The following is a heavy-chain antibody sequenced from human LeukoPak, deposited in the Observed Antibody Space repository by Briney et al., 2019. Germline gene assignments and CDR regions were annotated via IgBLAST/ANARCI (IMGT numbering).Heavy chain of an antibody. Sequence: GGSLRLSCAASGFTFSSYWTHWVRQAPGKGLVWVSRINSDGSSTSYADSVKGRFTISRDNAKNTLYLQMNSLRAEDTAVYYCASAPLTVTPVHWGQGTLVTVSS. J-gene: IGHJ4*02. CDR2: INSDGSST. D-gene: IGHD4-17*01. CDR1: GFTFSSYW. CDR3: ASAPLTVTPVH. V-gene: IGHV3-74*01.